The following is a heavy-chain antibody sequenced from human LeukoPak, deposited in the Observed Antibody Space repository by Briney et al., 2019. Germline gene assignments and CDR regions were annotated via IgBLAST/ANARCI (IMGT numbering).Heavy chain of an antibody. J-gene: IGHJ5*02. Sequence: PSETLSLTCTVSGGSLSSSSYYWGWLRQPPGRGLEWIGSIYYSGSTYYNPSLKSRVTISVDTSKNQFSLKLSSVTAADTPVYYCARLNRDVLLWFGAWGFDPWGQGTLVTVSS. D-gene: IGHD3-10*01. CDR1: GGSLSSSSYY. CDR3: ARLNRDVLLWFGAWGFDP. CDR2: IYYSGST. V-gene: IGHV4-39*01.